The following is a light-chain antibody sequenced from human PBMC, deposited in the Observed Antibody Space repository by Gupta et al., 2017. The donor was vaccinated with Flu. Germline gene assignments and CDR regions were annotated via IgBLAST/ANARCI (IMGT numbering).Light chain of an antibody. CDR1: SSEVGGYNY. CDR3: SSDAGSSNLV. J-gene: IGLJ2*01. Sequence: SIPISWPGTSSEVGGYNYVSWSPPDPGKAPKLMIYEVRKRPAGVPDRSSGSKSGNTASLTVSGLQAEDEADYYCSSDAGSSNLVFGGGTKLTVL. CDR2: EVR. V-gene: IGLV2-8*01.